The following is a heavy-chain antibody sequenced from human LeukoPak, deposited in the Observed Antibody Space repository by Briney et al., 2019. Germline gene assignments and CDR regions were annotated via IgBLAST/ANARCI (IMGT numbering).Heavy chain of an antibody. CDR2: IYTSGST. D-gene: IGHD3-22*01. CDR3: ARDPPSTYYYDSSGYFDY. V-gene: IGHV4-4*07. J-gene: IGHJ4*02. CDR1: GGSISSYY. Sequence: PSETLSLTCTVSGGSISSYYWSWLRQPAGKGLEWIGRIYTSGSTNYNPSLKSRVTMSVDTSKNQFSLKLSSVTAADTAVYYCARDPPSTYYYDSSGYFDYGGQGTLVTVSS.